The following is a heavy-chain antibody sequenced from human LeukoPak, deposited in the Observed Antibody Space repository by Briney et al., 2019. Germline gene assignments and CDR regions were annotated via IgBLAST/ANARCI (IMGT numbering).Heavy chain of an antibody. CDR2: TYYRSKWSN. D-gene: IGHD7-27*01. CDR3: ARDVGTPPYYYYGLDV. J-gene: IGHJ6*02. V-gene: IGHV6-1*01. CDR1: GDSVSSNSAA. Sequence: SQTLSLTCAISGDSVSSNSAAWNWIRQSPSRGLQWLGRTYYRSKWSNDYAVSVKSRITINPDTSQNQFSLQLNSVTPEDTAVYYCARDVGTPPYYYYGLDVWGQGTTVTVSS.